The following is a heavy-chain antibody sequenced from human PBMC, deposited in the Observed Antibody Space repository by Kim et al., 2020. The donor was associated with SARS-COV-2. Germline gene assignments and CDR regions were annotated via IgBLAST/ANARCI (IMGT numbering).Heavy chain of an antibody. V-gene: IGHV3-21*01. Sequence: GGSLRLSCAGSGISLSGKSMNWVRQAPGKGLEWVSFISSSGAYTIYGDSVKGRFTISRDDAKNSLYLQISALRVEDTAVYYCARGAEGERDYCGQGTLVT. CDR3: ARGAEGERDY. J-gene: IGHJ4*02. D-gene: IGHD1-1*01. CDR1: GISLSGKS. CDR2: ISSSGAYT.